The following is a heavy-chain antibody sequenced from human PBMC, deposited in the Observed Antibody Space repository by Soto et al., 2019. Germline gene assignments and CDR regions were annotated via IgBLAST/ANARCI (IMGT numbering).Heavy chain of an antibody. V-gene: IGHV3-23*01. CDR2: ISGSGDIT. D-gene: IGHD1-26*01. Sequence: EVQLLESGGGLVQPGGSLRLSCAASGFTFSSYAMSWVRQAPGKGLEWVSVISGSGDITYYADSVKGRFTISRDNSKNTLYLQMSSLRADDTAVYYCAKRGSGSQFDYWGQGTLVTVSS. J-gene: IGHJ4*02. CDR3: AKRGSGSQFDY. CDR1: GFTFSSYA.